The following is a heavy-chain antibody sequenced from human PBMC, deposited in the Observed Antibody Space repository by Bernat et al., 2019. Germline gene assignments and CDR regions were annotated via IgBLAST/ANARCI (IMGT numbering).Heavy chain of an antibody. D-gene: IGHD1-14*01. CDR3: ARGKTIRQHRPFDI. Sequence: QVQLVQSGAEVKKPGASVKVSCKTSGYTFISYDINWVRQATGQGLEWMGWMNPNSGNTGYAQKFQGRVTMTRNTSISTVYMELSSLRSEDTAVYYCARGKTIRQHRPFDIWGQGTTVTVSS. J-gene: IGHJ3*02. CDR1: GYTFISYD. CDR2: MNPNSGNT. V-gene: IGHV1-8*01.